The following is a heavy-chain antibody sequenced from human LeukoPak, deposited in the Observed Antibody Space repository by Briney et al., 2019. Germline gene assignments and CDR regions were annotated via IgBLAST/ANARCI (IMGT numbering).Heavy chain of an antibody. D-gene: IGHD3-9*01. Sequence: PSETLSLTCTVSGGSISSYYWSWLRQPPGKGLEWVGYIYYSGSTNYNPSLKSRVTISVDTSKNQFSLKLSSVTAADTAVYYCARDPPYYDILAGYGPYGMDVWGQGTTVTVSS. V-gene: IGHV4-59*01. J-gene: IGHJ6*02. CDR1: GGSISSYY. CDR2: IYYSGST. CDR3: ARDPPYYDILAGYGPYGMDV.